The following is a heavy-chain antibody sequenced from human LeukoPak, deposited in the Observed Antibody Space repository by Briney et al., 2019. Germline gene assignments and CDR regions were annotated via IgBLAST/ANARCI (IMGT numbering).Heavy chain of an antibody. CDR1: GGSLTTYY. CDR3: ARESGYYDSSGYYWIFDY. J-gene: IGHJ4*02. CDR2: IYYSGST. V-gene: IGHV4-59*01. D-gene: IGHD3-22*01. Sequence: SETLSLTCTASGGSLTTYYWSWIRQPPGKGLEWIGYIYYSGSTNYNPSLKSRVTISVDTSKNQFSLKLSSVTAADTAVYYCARESGYYDSSGYYWIFDYWGQGTLVTVSS.